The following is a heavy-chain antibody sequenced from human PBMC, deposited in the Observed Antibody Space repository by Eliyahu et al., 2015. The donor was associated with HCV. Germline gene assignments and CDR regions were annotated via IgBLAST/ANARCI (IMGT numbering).Heavy chain of an antibody. D-gene: IGHD4-11*01. J-gene: IGHJ3*01. V-gene: IGHV3-73*01. CDR3: CRPTVTTEDDSYGL. Sequence: EVQLVESGGGVVQPGGSLXLSCAAXXXIFSGSAMHWVRXPSGKGLVWLGHIRGKANNYATAYAASVRGRFTISRDDSNNMAYLQMTSLEPEDTAVYFCCRPTVTTEDDSYGLWGQGTMVIVSS. CDR2: IRGKANNYAT. CDR1: XXIFSGSA.